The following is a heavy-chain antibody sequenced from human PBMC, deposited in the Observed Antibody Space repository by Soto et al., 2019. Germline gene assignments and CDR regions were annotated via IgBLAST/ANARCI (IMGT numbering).Heavy chain of an antibody. CDR2: ISAYNGNT. V-gene: IGHV1-18*01. Sequence: ASVKVSCKASGYSFTRYGISWVRQAPGQGLEWMGWISAYNGNTNYAQKLQGRVTMTTDTSTSTAFMELRSLRSDDTAVYYCARDVGYSSTWEIWGQGTMVTVSS. D-gene: IGHD6-13*01. CDR3: ARDVGYSSTWEI. CDR1: GYSFTRYG. J-gene: IGHJ3*02.